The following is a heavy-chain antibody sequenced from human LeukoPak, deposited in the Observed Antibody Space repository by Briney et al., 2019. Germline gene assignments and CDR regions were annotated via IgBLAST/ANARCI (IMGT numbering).Heavy chain of an antibody. CDR3: ARLPVGSEPAY. D-gene: IGHD6-19*01. J-gene: IGHJ4*02. CDR2: IFHSATT. V-gene: IGHV4-59*08. Sequence: PSETLSLTCTVSGASITSFYWSWIRQPPGKGLEWIGLIFHSATTDYTPSLKTRVTMSIDTSKNQFSLNLSSVTASDTAVYYCARLPVGSEPAYWGPGTLVTVSS. CDR1: GASITSFY.